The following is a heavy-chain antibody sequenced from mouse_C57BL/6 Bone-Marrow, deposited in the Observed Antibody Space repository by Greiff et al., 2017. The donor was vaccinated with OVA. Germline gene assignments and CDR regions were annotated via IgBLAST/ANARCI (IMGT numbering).Heavy chain of an antibody. CDR1: GYTFTSYW. Sequence: QVQLQQPGAELVKPGASVKMSCKASGYTFTSYWLTWVKQRPGQGLEWIGVISPGSGSTNYNEKFKSKATLTVDTSSSTAYMQLSSLTSEDSAVYYCARTGTYFDYWGQGTTLTVSS. CDR2: ISPGSGST. D-gene: IGHD4-1*01. V-gene: IGHV1-55*01. CDR3: ARTGTYFDY. J-gene: IGHJ2*01.